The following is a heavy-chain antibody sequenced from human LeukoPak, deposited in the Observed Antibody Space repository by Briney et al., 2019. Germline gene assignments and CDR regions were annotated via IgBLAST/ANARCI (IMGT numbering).Heavy chain of an antibody. CDR1: GFSVSTYD. CDR2: ISGSGGST. Sequence: GGSLRLSCAASGFSVSTYDMAWVRQAPGKGLEWVSAISGSGGSTYYADSVKGRFTISRDNSKNTLYLQMNSLRAEDTAVYYCAKDTLSYCGGDCPFDYWGQGTLVTVPS. V-gene: IGHV3-23*01. J-gene: IGHJ4*02. D-gene: IGHD2-21*02. CDR3: AKDTLSYCGGDCPFDY.